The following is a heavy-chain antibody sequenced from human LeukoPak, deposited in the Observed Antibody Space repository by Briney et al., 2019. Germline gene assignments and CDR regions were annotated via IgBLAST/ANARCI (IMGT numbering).Heavy chain of an antibody. CDR2: IYTSGST. V-gene: IGHV4-4*07. J-gene: IGHJ3*02. Sequence: SETLSLTCTVSGGSISSYYWSWIRQPAGKGLEGIGRIYTSGSTNYNPSLKRRVTMSVDTSKNQFSLKLSSVTAADTAVYYCARDKEGDGYNTNRGAFDIWGQGTMVTVSS. D-gene: IGHD5-24*01. CDR1: GGSISSYY. CDR3: ARDKEGDGYNTNRGAFDI.